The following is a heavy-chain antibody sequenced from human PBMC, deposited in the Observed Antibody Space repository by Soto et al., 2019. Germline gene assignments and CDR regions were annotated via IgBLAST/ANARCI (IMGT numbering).Heavy chain of an antibody. V-gene: IGHV1-69*12. Sequence: QVQLVQSGAEVKKPGSSVKVSCKASGGTFSSYAISWVRQAPGQGLEWMGGIIPIFGTANYAQKFQGRVTITADESTSTAYMELSSLRSEDTAVYYCARRRYYYDSSGSYFDYWGKGTLVTVSS. CDR2: IIPIFGTA. J-gene: IGHJ4*02. CDR3: ARRRYYYDSSGSYFDY. D-gene: IGHD3-22*01. CDR1: GGTFSSYA.